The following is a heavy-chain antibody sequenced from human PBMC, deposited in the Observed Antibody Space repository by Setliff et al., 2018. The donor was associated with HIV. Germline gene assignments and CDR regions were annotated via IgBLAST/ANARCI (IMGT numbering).Heavy chain of an antibody. CDR2: INHSGSA. CDR3: ARRAGSDYFTRFDY. CDR1: GGSFSGYY. V-gene: IGHV4-34*01. Sequence: SETLSLTCAVYGGSFSGYYWSWIRQSPGKGLEWIGEINHSGSANYNPSLKSRVTILGDTSKNQFSLKLSSVTAADTAVYYCARRAGSDYFTRFDYWGQGTLVTVSS. D-gene: IGHD3-10*01. J-gene: IGHJ4*02.